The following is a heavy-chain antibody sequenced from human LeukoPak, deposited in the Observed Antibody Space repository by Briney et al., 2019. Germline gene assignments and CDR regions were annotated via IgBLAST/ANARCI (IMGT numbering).Heavy chain of an antibody. J-gene: IGHJ4*02. CDR2: IYHSGST. CDR1: GYSISSGYY. V-gene: IGHV4-38-2*02. CDR3: ARSPLSDSFDY. D-gene: IGHD2/OR15-2a*01. Sequence: PSETLSLTCTVSGYSISSGYYWGWIRQPPGKGLEWIGSIYHSGSTYYNPSLKSRVTISVDTSKNQFSLKLSSVTAADTAVYYCARSPLSDSFDYWGQGTLVTVSS.